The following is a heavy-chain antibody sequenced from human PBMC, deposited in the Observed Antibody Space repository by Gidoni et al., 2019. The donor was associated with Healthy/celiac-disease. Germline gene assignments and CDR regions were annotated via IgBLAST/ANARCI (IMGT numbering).Heavy chain of an antibody. Sequence: QLQLQQWDAGLFRASGTLSLTCAVYGGSLSGYYWTWIRKPQGKGLEWIGEINHSGSTNYNQSLKSRVTISVETPKNQFSLKMRSVTAADTAVYYCARCESPRHQVVRGRWFDPWGQGSLVTVSS. CDR2: INHSGST. CDR3: ARCESPRHQVVRGRWFDP. V-gene: IGHV4-34*01. D-gene: IGHD6-13*01. CDR1: GGSLSGYY. J-gene: IGHJ5*02.